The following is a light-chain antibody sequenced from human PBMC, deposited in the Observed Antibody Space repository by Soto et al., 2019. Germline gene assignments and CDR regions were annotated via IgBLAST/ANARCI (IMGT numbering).Light chain of an antibody. CDR2: GNS. CDR1: SSNIGAGYD. V-gene: IGLV1-40*01. Sequence: QSVLTQPPSVSGAPGQXXTISCTGSSSNIGAGYDVHWYQQLPGTAPKLLIYGNSNRPSGVPDRFSGSKSGTSASLAITGLQAEDEADYYCQSYDSSLSGVVFGGGTQLTVL. J-gene: IGLJ2*01. CDR3: QSYDSSLSGVV.